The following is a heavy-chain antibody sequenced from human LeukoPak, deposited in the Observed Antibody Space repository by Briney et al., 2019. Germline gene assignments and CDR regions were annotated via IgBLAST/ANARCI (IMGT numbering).Heavy chain of an antibody. V-gene: IGHV4-59*08. Sequence: SETLSLTCTVSGGSISSYYWSWIRQPPGKGLEWIGYIYYSGSTNYNPSLKSRVTISVDTSKNQFSLKLSSVTAADTAVYYCARNCYDSSGMPDYWGQGTLVTVSS. J-gene: IGHJ4*02. D-gene: IGHD3-22*01. CDR1: GGSISSYY. CDR3: ARNCYDSSGMPDY. CDR2: IYYSGST.